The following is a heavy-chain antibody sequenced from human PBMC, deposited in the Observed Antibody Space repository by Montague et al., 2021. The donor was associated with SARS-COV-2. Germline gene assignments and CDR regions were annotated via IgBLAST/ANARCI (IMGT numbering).Heavy chain of an antibody. CDR1: GGSISSRSYY. CDR2: IYYSGST. Sequence: ETLPLTCTVSGGSISSRSYYWGWIRQPPGKGLEWIGSIYYSGSTYYNPSLKSRVTISVDTSKNQFSLKLSSVTAADTAVYYCARLRGDYGGTYDTFDIWGKGKMVTVSA. D-gene: IGHD4-23*01. V-gene: IGHV4-39*01. CDR3: ARLRGDYGGTYDTFDI. J-gene: IGHJ3*02.